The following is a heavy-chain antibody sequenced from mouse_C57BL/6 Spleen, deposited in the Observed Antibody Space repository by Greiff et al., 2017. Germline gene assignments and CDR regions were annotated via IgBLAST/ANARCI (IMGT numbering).Heavy chain of an antibody. Sequence: VKLQQSGAELVKPGASVKISCKASGYAFSSYWMNWVKQRPGKGLEWIGQIYPGDGDTNYNGKFKGKATLTADKSSSTAYMQLSSLTSEDSAVYFCAREVHYGSSGGFAYWGQGTLVTVSA. CDR1: GYAFSSYW. CDR3: AREVHYGSSGGFAY. J-gene: IGHJ3*01. D-gene: IGHD1-1*01. V-gene: IGHV1-80*01. CDR2: IYPGDGDT.